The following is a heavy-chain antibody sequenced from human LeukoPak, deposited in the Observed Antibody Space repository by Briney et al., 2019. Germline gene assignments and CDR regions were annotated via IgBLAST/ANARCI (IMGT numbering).Heavy chain of an antibody. D-gene: IGHD6-6*01. CDR1: DYSISNAYY. CDR3: ARAMYSSSDLGFDY. V-gene: IGHV4-38-2*02. CDR2: SYHSGST. Sequence: SETLSLTCTVSDYSISNAYYWGWIRQPPGKGLEWIGSSYHSGSTYYNPSLKSRVTISVDTSKNQFSLKLSSVTAADTAVYYCARAMYSSSDLGFDYWGQGTLVTVSS. J-gene: IGHJ4*02.